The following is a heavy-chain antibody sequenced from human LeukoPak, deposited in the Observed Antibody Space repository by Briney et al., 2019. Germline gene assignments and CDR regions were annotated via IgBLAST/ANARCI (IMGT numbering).Heavy chain of an antibody. CDR2: INHSGST. D-gene: IGHD3-10*01. V-gene: IGHV4-34*01. CDR1: GGSFSGYY. CDR3: ARQRYHYYGSGRYYMDV. J-gene: IGHJ6*03. Sequence: SESLSLTCAVYGGSFSGYYWSWIRQPPGKGLEWIGVINHSGSTNYNPSLKSRVTISVDTSKNQFSLKLSSVTAADTAVYYCARQRYHYYGSGRYYMDVWGKGTTVTISS.